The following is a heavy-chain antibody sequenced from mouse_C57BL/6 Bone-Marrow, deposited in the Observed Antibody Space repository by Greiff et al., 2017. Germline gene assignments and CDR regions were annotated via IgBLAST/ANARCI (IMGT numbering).Heavy chain of an antibody. Sequence: VQLQQSGAELVRPGASVKLSCTASGFNIKDDYMHWVKQRPEQGLEWIGWIDPENGDTEYASKLQGKATITADTSSNTAYLQLSSLTSEDTAVYYCTTSSITTVVAYWYFDVWGTGTTVTVSS. CDR2: IDPENGDT. CDR3: TTSSITTVVAYWYFDV. CDR1: GFNIKDDY. V-gene: IGHV14-4*01. J-gene: IGHJ1*03. D-gene: IGHD1-1*01.